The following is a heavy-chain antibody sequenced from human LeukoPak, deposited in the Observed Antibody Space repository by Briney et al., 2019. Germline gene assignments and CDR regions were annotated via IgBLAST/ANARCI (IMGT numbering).Heavy chain of an antibody. V-gene: IGHV3-53*01. J-gene: IGHJ4*02. D-gene: IGHD4-23*01. CDR2: IYSSGST. CDR3: ARRGDGGRSFDY. Sequence: GGSLRLSCAASGFNVSNNYMTWVRQAPGKGLEWVSLIYSSGSTNYADSVKGRFTISRDNSKNTLYLQVNSLRAEDTAVYYCARRGDGGRSFDYWGQGTLVTVSS. CDR1: GFNVSNNY.